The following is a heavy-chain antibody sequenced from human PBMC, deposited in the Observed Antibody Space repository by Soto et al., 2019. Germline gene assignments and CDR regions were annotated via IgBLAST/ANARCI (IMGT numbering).Heavy chain of an antibody. CDR2: MYNTGST. Sequence: SETLSVTCTVTEGLIISEYWSSFRQPPGKGLEWIGYMYNTGSTIYNPSLKSRVTISVDTSKSQFSLKLTSVTAADTVVYYCERDKITGLFDYWGQGTLVTVSS. CDR1: EGLIISEY. V-gene: IGHV4-59*12. D-gene: IGHD3-10*01. CDR3: ERDKITGLFDY. J-gene: IGHJ4*02.